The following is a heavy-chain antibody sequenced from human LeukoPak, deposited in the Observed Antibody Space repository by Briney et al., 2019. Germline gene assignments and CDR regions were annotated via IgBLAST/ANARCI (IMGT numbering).Heavy chain of an antibody. CDR2: TYYRSKWYN. V-gene: IGHV6-1*01. CDR1: GDSVSSNSAA. J-gene: IGHJ6*02. CDR3: ARDRTVLVPTAPGNGMDV. Sequence: SQTLSPTCAISGDSVSSNSAAWNWIRQSPSRGLEWLGRTYYRSKWYNDYAVSVKSRITINPDTSKNQFSLQLNSVTPEDTAVYYCARDRTVLVPTAPGNGMDVWGQGITVTVSS. D-gene: IGHD3-10*01.